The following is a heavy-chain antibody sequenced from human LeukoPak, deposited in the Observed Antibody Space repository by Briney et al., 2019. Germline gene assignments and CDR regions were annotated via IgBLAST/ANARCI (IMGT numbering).Heavy chain of an antibody. CDR1: GDSISSGTYY. Sequence: SETLSLTCTVSGDSISSGTYYWSWIRQPAGKGLEWIGRIYTSGSTNYNASLMSRVTISVDTSKNQFSLKLSSVTAADTAVYYCARERVTYYYDSSGPITYYYMDVWGKGTTVTVSS. CDR3: ARERVTYYYDSSGPITYYYMDV. D-gene: IGHD3-22*01. V-gene: IGHV4-61*02. CDR2: IYTSGST. J-gene: IGHJ6*03.